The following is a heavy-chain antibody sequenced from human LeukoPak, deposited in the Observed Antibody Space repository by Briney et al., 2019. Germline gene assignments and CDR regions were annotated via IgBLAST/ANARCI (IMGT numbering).Heavy chain of an antibody. CDR2: IKPDGSEK. CDR3: ARGGSYAAFDI. J-gene: IGHJ3*02. V-gene: IGHV3-7*01. Sequence: GGSLRLSCAASGFTFSDYYMSWIRQAPGKGLEWVANIKPDGSEKYYVDSVKGRFAISRDNTKNSLYLQMNSLRAEDTAVYYCARGGSYAAFDIWGQGTMVTVSS. D-gene: IGHD1-26*01. CDR1: GFTFSDYY.